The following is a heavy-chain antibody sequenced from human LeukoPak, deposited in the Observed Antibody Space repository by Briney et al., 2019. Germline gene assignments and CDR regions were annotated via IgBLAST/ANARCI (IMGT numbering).Heavy chain of an antibody. CDR2: ISSSSSYI. Sequence: GGSLRLSCAASGFTFSSYSMNWVRQAPGKGLEWVSSISSSSSYIYYADSVKGRFTISRDNAKNSLYLQMNSLRAEDTAVYYCARGFDFWSGYYMDAWGKGTTVTVSS. CDR1: GFTFSSYS. D-gene: IGHD3-3*01. CDR3: ARGFDFWSGYYMDA. V-gene: IGHV3-21*01. J-gene: IGHJ6*03.